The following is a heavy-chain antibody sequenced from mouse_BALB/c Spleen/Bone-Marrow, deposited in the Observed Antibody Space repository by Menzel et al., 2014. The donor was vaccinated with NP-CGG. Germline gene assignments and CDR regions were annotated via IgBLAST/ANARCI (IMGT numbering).Heavy chain of an antibody. J-gene: IGHJ2*01. CDR3: ARGRGWYFDY. CDR2: IYPGDGDT. D-gene: IGHD2-3*01. CDR1: GYAFSNYW. V-gene: IGHV1-80*01. Sequence: QVQLKESGAELVRPGSSVKISCKASGYAFSNYWMNWVKRRPGQGLEWIGQIYPGDGDTNYNGKFKGKATLTADKSSSTAYMQLSSLTSEDSAVYFCARGRGWYFDYWGQGTTLTVFS.